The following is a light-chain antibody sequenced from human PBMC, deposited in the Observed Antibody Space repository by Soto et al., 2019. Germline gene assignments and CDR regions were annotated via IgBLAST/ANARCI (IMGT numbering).Light chain of an antibody. CDR3: QQRSST. V-gene: IGKV3-11*01. J-gene: IGKJ4*01. CDR1: QSVSSY. Sequence: EIVLTQSPATLSLSPEERATLSCRASQSVSSYLAWYQQKPGQAPRLLIYDASNRATGIPARFSGSGSGTDFTLTISSREPEDFAVYYCQQRSSTFGGGTKGEIK. CDR2: DAS.